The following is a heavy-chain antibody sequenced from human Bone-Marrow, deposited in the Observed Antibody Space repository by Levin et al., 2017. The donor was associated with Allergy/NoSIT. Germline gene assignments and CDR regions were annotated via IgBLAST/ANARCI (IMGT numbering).Heavy chain of an antibody. Sequence: GGSLRLSCAASGLTFTSSAMRWVRQAPGKGLEWVSSISGSGGSTHYADSVKGRFTISRDNSKNTLFLQMNSLRAEDTAVYYCAKGIPGAGTDYWGQGTLVTVSS. CDR1: GLTFTSSA. CDR2: ISGSGGST. D-gene: IGHD4/OR15-4a*01. J-gene: IGHJ4*02. V-gene: IGHV3-23*01. CDR3: AKGIPGAGTDY.